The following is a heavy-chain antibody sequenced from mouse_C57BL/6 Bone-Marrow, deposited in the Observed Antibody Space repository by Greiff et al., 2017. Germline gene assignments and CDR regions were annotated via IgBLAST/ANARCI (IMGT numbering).Heavy chain of an antibody. CDR3: ARGLTTLFAY. D-gene: IGHD6-1*01. V-gene: IGHV5-4*03. CDR1: GFTFSSYA. J-gene: IGHJ3*01. CDR2: ISDGGSYT. Sequence: EVKLMESGGGLVKPGGSLKLSCAASGFTFSSYAMSWVRQTPEKRLEWVATISDGGSYTYYPDNVKGRFTISRDNAKNNLYLQMSHLKSEDTAMYYCARGLTTLFAYWAQGTLVTVSA.